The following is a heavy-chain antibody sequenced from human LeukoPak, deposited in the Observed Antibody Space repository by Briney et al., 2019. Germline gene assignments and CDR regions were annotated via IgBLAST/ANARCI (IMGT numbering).Heavy chain of an antibody. Sequence: GGSLRLSCAASGFTFSSYSMNWVRQAPGKGLEWVSSITGSSTYIHYADSVKGRFTISRDDAKNSLYLQMNSLRAEDTAVYYCARGFADFVWGSYPSSYWGQGILVTVSS. CDR3: ARGFADFVWGSYPSSY. V-gene: IGHV3-21*01. CDR2: ITGSSTYI. D-gene: IGHD3-16*02. CDR1: GFTFSSYS. J-gene: IGHJ4*02.